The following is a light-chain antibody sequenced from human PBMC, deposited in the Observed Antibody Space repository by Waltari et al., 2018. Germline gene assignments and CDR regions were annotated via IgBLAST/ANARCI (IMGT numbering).Light chain of an antibody. V-gene: IGKV1-39*01. Sequence: DIQMTPSPSSLSAFVSDRVTITCRASQSISTYLNWYQHKPGEAPKLLIYYASTSQSGVPSRFSGSGSGTDFTLTISSLRPEDFATYYCQQSYTPPITVGQGTRLESK. J-gene: IGKJ5*01. CDR2: YAS. CDR3: QQSYTPPIT. CDR1: QSISTY.